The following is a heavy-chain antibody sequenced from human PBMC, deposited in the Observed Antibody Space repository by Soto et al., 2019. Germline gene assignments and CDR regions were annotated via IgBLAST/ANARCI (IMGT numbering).Heavy chain of an antibody. CDR1: GGSISSSSYY. CDR3: ARGMGAELTLYYYYYYMDV. J-gene: IGHJ6*03. V-gene: IGHV4-39*07. CDR2: IYYSGST. Sequence: SETLSLTCTVSGGSISSSSYYWGWIRQPPGKGLEWIGSIYYSGSTYYNPSLKSRVTISVDTSKNQFSLKLSSVTAADTAVYYCARGMGAELTLYYYYYYMDVWGKGTTVTVSS. D-gene: IGHD1-26*01.